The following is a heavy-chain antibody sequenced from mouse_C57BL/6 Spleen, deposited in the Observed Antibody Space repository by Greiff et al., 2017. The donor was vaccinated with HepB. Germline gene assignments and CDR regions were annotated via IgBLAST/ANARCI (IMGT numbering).Heavy chain of an antibody. CDR1: GYAFSSYW. D-gene: IGHD1-1*01. CDR3: ARSNDVSIYVYYAMDY. J-gene: IGHJ4*01. CDR2: IYPGDGDT. V-gene: IGHV1-80*01. Sequence: VQLQQSGAELVKPGASVKISCKASGYAFSSYWMNWVKQRPGKGLEWIGQIYPGDGDTNYNGKFKGKATLTADKSSSTAYMQLSSLTSEDSAVYYCARSNDVSIYVYYAMDYWGQGTSVTVSS.